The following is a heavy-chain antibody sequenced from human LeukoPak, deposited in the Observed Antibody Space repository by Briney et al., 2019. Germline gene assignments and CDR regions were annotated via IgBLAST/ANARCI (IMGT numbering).Heavy chain of an antibody. CDR1: GYTFTGYY. J-gene: IGHJ5*02. Sequence: ASVKVSCKASGYTFTGYYMHWVRQAPGQGLEWMGRINPNSGGTNYAQKFQGRVTMTRDTSISTAYMELSRLRSDDTAVFYCARGEYCTNGVCYHNWFDPWGQGTLVTVSS. V-gene: IGHV1-2*06. D-gene: IGHD2-8*01. CDR3: ARGEYCTNGVCYHNWFDP. CDR2: INPNSGGT.